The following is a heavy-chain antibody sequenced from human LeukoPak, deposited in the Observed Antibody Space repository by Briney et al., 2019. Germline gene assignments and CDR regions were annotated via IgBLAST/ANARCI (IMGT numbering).Heavy chain of an antibody. V-gene: IGHV1-2*02. D-gene: IGHD6-13*01. J-gene: IGHJ4*02. Sequence: GASVKVSCTASGYTFTGYYMHWVRQAPGQGLEWMGWINPNSGGTNYAQKFQSRVTMTRDTSISTAYMELSRLRSDDTAVYYCTRDAGSWYSSSWYLDYWGQGTLVTVSS. CDR1: GYTFTGYY. CDR2: INPNSGGT. CDR3: TRDAGSWYSSSWYLDY.